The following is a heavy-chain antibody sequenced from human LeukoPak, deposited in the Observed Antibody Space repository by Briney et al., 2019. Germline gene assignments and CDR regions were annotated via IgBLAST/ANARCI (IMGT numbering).Heavy chain of an antibody. J-gene: IGHJ3*02. CDR1: GDSFSSDSAT. V-gene: IGHV6-1*01. CDR2: TFYRSKWYY. Sequence: SQTLSLTCAISGDSFSSDSATWTWIRQSPSRGLEWLGRTFYRSKWYYEYAVSVKGRITINPDTSKNQISLQLNSVTPEDTAVYYCARYRQDAFDMWGHGTMVTVSS. CDR3: ARYRQDAFDM. D-gene: IGHD1-1*01.